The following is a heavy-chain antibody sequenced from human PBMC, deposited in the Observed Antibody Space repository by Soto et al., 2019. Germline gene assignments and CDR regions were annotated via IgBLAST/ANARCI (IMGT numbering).Heavy chain of an antibody. V-gene: IGHV3-49*03. D-gene: IGHD5-18*01. CDR2: IRSKAYGGTT. CDR1: GFTFGDYA. J-gene: IGHJ6*02. Sequence: GGSLRLSCTASGFTFGDYAMSWFRQAPGKGLEWVGFIRSKAYGGTTEYAASVKGRFTIPRDDSKSIAYLQMNSLKTEDTAVYYCTRDKDTAMVWDYYYYGMDVWGQGTTVTVSS. CDR3: TRDKDTAMVWDYYYYGMDV.